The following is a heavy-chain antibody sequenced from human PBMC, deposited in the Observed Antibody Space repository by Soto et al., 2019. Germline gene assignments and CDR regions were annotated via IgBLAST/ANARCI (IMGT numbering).Heavy chain of an antibody. Sequence: QVQLVQSGAEVKKPGSSVKVSCKASGGTFSSYAISWVRQAPGQGLEWMGGIIPIFGIANYAQKFQGRVTIIADESTSTAYMELSSLRSEYTAVYYCARALGMDNRYYYYGMDVWGQGTTVTVSS. CDR3: ARALGMDNRYYYYGMDV. CDR1: GGTFSSYA. D-gene: IGHD3-3*01. J-gene: IGHJ6*02. V-gene: IGHV1-69*01. CDR2: IIPIFGIA.